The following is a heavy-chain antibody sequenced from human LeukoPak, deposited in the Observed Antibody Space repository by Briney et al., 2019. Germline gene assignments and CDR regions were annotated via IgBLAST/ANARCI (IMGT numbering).Heavy chain of an antibody. CDR3: ARRRGRYCSGGSCSFDY. CDR1: GGSISSYY. V-gene: IGHV4-59*12. J-gene: IGHJ4*02. Sequence: PSETLSLTCTVSGGSISSYYWSWIRQPPGKGLEWIGYIYYSGSTNYNPSLKSRVTISVDTSKNQFSLKLNSVTAADTAVYYCARRRGRYCSGGSCSFDYWGQGTLVTVSS. CDR2: IYYSGST. D-gene: IGHD2-15*01.